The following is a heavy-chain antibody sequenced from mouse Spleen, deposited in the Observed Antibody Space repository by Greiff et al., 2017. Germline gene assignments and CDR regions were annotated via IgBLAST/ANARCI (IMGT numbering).Heavy chain of an antibody. D-gene: IGHD6-1*01. Sequence: QVQLQQPGAELVKPGASVKLSCKASGYTFTSYWMHWVKQRPGQGLEWIGMIHPNSGSTNYNEKFKSKATLTVDKSSSTAYMQLSSLTSEDSAVYYCAREGDSPDGAWFAYWGQGTLVTVSA. CDR2: IHPNSGST. CDR1: GYTFTSYW. CDR3: AREGDSPDGAWFAY. V-gene: IGHV1-64*01. J-gene: IGHJ3*01.